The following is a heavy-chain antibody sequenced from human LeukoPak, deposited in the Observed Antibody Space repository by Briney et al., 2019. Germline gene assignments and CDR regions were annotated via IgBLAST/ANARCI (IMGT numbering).Heavy chain of an antibody. V-gene: IGHV4-59*01. CDR1: GGSISSYY. CDR2: IYYSGST. Sequence: SSETLSLTCTVSGGSISSYYWSWIRQPPGKGLEWIGYIYYSGSTNYNPSLKSRVTISVDTSKNQFSLKLSSVTAADTAVYYCARDNSQYYFDYWGQGTLVTVSS. J-gene: IGHJ4*02. D-gene: IGHD2/OR15-2a*01. CDR3: ARDNSQYYFDY.